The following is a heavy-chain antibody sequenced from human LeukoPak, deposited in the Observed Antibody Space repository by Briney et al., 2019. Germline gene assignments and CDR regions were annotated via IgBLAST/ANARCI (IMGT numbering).Heavy chain of an antibody. D-gene: IGHD1-26*01. CDR1: GGSISSSSYY. Sequence: SETLSVTCTVSGGSISSSSYYCGWIRQPPGKGLEWIGRIYYSGSTYYNPSLKSRVTISVDTSKNQFSLKLSSVTAADTAVYYCARRRIVGATDFDYWGQGTLVTVSS. V-gene: IGHV4-39*01. J-gene: IGHJ4*02. CDR3: ARRRIVGATDFDY. CDR2: IYYSGST.